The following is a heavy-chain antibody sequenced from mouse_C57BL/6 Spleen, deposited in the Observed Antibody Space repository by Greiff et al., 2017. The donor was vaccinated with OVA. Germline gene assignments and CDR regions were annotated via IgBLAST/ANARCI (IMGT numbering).Heavy chain of an antibody. Sequence: EVQRVESGGGLVQPGGSLKLSCAASGFTFSDYYMYWVRQTPEKRLEWVAYISNGGGSTYYPDTVKGRFTISRDNAKNTLYLQMSRLKSEDTAMYYCARDGSYNWYFDVWGTGTTVTVSS. CDR3: ARDGSYNWYFDV. J-gene: IGHJ1*03. CDR2: ISNGGGST. V-gene: IGHV5-12*01. CDR1: GFTFSDYY. D-gene: IGHD1-1*02.